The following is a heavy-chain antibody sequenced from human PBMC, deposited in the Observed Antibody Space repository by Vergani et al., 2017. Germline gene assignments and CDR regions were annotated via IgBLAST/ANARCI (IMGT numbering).Heavy chain of an antibody. CDR2: IYYSGST. Sequence: QVQLQESGPGLVKPSETLSLTCTVSGGSISSHYWSWIRQPPGKGLAWIGYIYYSGSTNYNPSLKSRVTISVDTSKNQFSLKLSSVTAADTAVYYCAATTPWGLRIDYWGQGTLVTVSS. J-gene: IGHJ4*02. CDR1: GGSISSHY. D-gene: IGHD4-17*01. CDR3: AATTPWGLRIDY. V-gene: IGHV4-59*11.